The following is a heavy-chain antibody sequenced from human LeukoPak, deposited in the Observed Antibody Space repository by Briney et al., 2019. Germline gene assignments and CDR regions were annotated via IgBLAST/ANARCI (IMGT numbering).Heavy chain of an antibody. Sequence: GESLKISCKGSGYSFTSYWISWVRQMPGKGLEWMGRIDPSDSYTNYSPSFQGHVTISADKSNSTAYLQWSSLKASNTAMYYCARTSSPQLGYYGMDVWGKGTTVTVSS. CDR1: GYSFTSYW. J-gene: IGHJ6*04. D-gene: IGHD6-13*01. CDR2: IDPSDSYT. CDR3: ARTSSPQLGYYGMDV. V-gene: IGHV5-10-1*01.